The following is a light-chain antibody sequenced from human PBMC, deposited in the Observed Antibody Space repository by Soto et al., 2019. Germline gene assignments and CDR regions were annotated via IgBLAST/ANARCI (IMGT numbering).Light chain of an antibody. CDR1: SSVVGAYNY. Sequence: QSVLTQPPSVSGSRGQSITISCTGTSSVVGAYNYVSWYQQLPVKAPKLMIYDVSNRPSGVSNRFSGSKSGNTASLTISGLQAEDETDYYCFSYTTSSTYVFGTGTKVTVL. V-gene: IGLV2-14*03. CDR2: DVS. J-gene: IGLJ1*01. CDR3: FSYTTSSTYV.